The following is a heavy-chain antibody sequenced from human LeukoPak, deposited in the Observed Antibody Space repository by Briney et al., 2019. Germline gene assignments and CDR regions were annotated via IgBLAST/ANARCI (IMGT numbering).Heavy chain of an antibody. CDR1: GDSINSFY. D-gene: IGHD3-16*01. V-gene: IGHV4-59*01. CDR2: IYKSGDS. J-gene: IGHJ4*02. Sequence: SETLSLTCTVSGDSINSFYWSWIRQPPGKGLEWIGYIYKSGDSNHNPSLKSRVTISLDTSKNQFSLKLSSVTAADTAVYYCARGAGRGKDFDHWGQGTLVTVSS. CDR3: ARGAGRGKDFDH.